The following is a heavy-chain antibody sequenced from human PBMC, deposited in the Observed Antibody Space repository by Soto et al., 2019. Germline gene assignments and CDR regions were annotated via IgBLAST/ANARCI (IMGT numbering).Heavy chain of an antibody. D-gene: IGHD2-2*01. CDR3: TTDRGYCSSTSCYAPNGYYYYYMDV. V-gene: IGHV3-23*01. CDR2: ISGSGGRT. Sequence: GGSLRLSCAASGFTFSSYAMSWVRQAPGKGLEWVSAISGSGGRTYYADSVKGRFTISRDNSKKTLYLQMNSLKTEDTAVYYCTTDRGYCSSTSCYAPNGYYYYYMDVWGKGTTVTVSS. CDR1: GFTFSSYA. J-gene: IGHJ6*03.